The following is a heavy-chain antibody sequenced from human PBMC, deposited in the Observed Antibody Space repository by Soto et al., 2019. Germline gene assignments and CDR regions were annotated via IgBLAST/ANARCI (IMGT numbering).Heavy chain of an antibody. D-gene: IGHD3-3*01. Sequence: ASVKVSCKASGYTFTSYAMHWVRQAPGQRLEWMGWINAGNGNTKYSQKFQGRVTITRDTSAGKAYMGLSSLRSEDTAVYYCARDAVSSRDAIFGGWWFDPWGQGTLVTVSS. CDR3: ARDAVSSRDAIFGGWWFDP. CDR1: GYTFTSYA. V-gene: IGHV1-3*01. J-gene: IGHJ5*02. CDR2: INAGNGNT.